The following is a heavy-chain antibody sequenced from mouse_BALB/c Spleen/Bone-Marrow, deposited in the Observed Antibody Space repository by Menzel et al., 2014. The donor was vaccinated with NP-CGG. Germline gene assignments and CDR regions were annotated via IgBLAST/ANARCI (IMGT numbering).Heavy chain of an antibody. V-gene: IGHV5-12-2*01. J-gene: IGHJ3*01. CDR1: GFTFSSYT. CDR3: ASHYYGSSPFAY. D-gene: IGHD1-1*01. Sequence: DVKLQESGGGLVQPGGSLKLSCAASGFTFSSYTMSWVRQTPEKRLVWVAYISNGGGSIYYPDTVKGRFTISRDNDKNTLYLQMSSLKSEDTAMYYCASHYYGSSPFAYWGQGTLVTVSA. CDR2: ISNGGGSI.